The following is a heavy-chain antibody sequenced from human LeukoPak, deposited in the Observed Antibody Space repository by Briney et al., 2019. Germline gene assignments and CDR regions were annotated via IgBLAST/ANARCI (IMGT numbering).Heavy chain of an antibody. CDR2: IIPIFGTA. CDR3: ARDQLGGSYYFDY. V-gene: IGHV1-69*05. D-gene: IGHD6-6*01. J-gene: IGHJ4*02. CDR1: GGTFSSYA. Sequence: GASVKVSCKASGGTFSSYAISWVRQAPGQGLEWMGRIIPIFGTANYAQKFQGRVTITTDESTSTAYMELSSLRSEDTAVYYCARDQLGGSYYFDYWGQGTLVTVSS.